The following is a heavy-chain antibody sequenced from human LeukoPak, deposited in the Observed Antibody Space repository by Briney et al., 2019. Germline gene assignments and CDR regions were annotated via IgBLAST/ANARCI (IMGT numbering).Heavy chain of an antibody. CDR3: ARVGGYQLNQLHLLNWFDP. CDR1: DGSISSGDYY. CDR2: IYYSGST. V-gene: IGHV4-30-4*08. J-gene: IGHJ5*02. Sequence: PSETLSLTCTVSDGSISSGDYYWSWIRQPPGKGLEWIGYIYYSGSTYYNPSLKSRVTISVDTSKNQFSLKLSSVTAADTAVYYCARVGGYQLNQLHLLNWFDPWGQGTLVTVSS. D-gene: IGHD2-2*01.